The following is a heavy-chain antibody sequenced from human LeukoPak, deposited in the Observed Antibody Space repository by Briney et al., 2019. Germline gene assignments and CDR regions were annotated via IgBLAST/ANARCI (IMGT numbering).Heavy chain of an antibody. CDR3: AKDGSIVAATPLDTDY. V-gene: IGHV3-23*01. CDR2: ISGSGGST. CDR1: GFTFSSYA. D-gene: IGHD2-15*01. J-gene: IGHJ4*02. Sequence: PGGSLRLSCAASGFTFSSYAMSWVRQAPGKGLEWVSAISGSGGSTYYADSVKGRFTISRDNSKNTLYLHMNSLRAEDTAVYYCAKDGSIVAATPLDTDYWGQETLVTVSS.